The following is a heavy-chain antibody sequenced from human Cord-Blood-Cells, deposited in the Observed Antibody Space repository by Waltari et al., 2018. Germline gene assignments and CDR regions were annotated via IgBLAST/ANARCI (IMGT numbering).Heavy chain of an antibody. CDR2: IIPIFGTA. V-gene: IGHV1-69*01. J-gene: IGHJ4*02. Sequence: QVQLVQSGAEVKKPGSSVKVSCKASGGTFRSYATSWVRQAPGQGLEWMGGIIPIFGTANYAQKFQGRVTITADESTSTAYMELSSLRSEDTAVYYCAREKIVVVPAAIFLDYWGQGTLVTVSS. CDR3: AREKIVVVPAAIFLDY. D-gene: IGHD2-2*01. CDR1: GGTFRSYA.